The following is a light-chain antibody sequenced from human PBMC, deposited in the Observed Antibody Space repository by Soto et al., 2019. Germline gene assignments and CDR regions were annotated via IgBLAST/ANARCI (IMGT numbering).Light chain of an antibody. J-gene: IGLJ1*01. Sequence: QSVLTQPASVSGSPGQSITISCTGTSSDVGGYNYVSWYQQRSGKAPKLMLYNVNNRPSGVSNRFSGSKSGSTASLTISGLQAEDEADYSCSSYSSSDTYVFGTGSMVTVL. V-gene: IGLV2-14*03. CDR2: NVN. CDR1: SSDVGGYNY. CDR3: SSYSSSDTYV.